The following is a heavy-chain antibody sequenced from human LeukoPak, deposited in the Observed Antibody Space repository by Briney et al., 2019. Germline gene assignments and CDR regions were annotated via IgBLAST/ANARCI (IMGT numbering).Heavy chain of an antibody. CDR1: GFTFSSYS. V-gene: IGHV3-21*01. CDR2: ISSSSSYI. Sequence: GGSLRLSCAASGFTFSSYSMNWVRQAPGKGLEWVSSISSSSSYIYYADSVKGRFTISRDNAKNPLYLQMNSLRAEDTAVYYCARDFHYYDSSGYQNSEYFQHWGQGTLVTVSS. CDR3: ARDFHYYDSSGYQNSEYFQH. D-gene: IGHD3-22*01. J-gene: IGHJ1*01.